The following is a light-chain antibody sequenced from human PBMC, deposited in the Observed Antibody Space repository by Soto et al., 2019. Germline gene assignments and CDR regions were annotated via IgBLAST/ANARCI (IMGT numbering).Light chain of an antibody. Sequence: EIVLTQSPATLSLSPGERATLSCRASQSVNSFLAWYQQKPGQAPRLLIYESPHRATGIPARFSGSRSGTDFTLTISSLEPEYFAVYYCQQRSNRLLTFGGGTKVEIK. CDR3: QQRSNRLLT. CDR1: QSVNSF. J-gene: IGKJ4*01. CDR2: ESP. V-gene: IGKV3-11*01.